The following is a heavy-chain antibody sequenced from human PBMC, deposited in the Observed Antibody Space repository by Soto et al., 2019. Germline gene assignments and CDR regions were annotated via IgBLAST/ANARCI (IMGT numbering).Heavy chain of an antibody. CDR3: ARGGLAVDDYGDYDSSYWFDP. Sequence: PPGKGLEWIGYIYYSGSTYYNPSLKSRVTISVDTSKNQFSLKLSSVTAADTAVYYCARGGLAVDDYGDYDSSYWFDPWRQGSLVTVPQ. V-gene: IGHV4-30-4*01. J-gene: IGHJ5*02. D-gene: IGHD4-17*01. CDR2: IYYSGST.